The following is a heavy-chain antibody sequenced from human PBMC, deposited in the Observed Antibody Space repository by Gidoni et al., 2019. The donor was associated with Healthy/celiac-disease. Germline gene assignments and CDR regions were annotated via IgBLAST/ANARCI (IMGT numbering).Heavy chain of an antibody. CDR2: MNTNSGNT. J-gene: IGHJ4*02. V-gene: IGHV1-8*01. CDR3: ARGSPRDISSSAPYYVDY. CDR1: GHTFTRYD. D-gene: IGHD6-6*01. Sequence: QVQLVQSGAEAKKPGAAVKVSCKATGHTFTRYDIKWGRQATGQGLEWMGWMNTNSGNTGYAQKFQGRVTMTRNTSISPAYIELGSLRSEDTAVYYCARGSPRDISSSAPYYVDYWGQGTLVTVSS.